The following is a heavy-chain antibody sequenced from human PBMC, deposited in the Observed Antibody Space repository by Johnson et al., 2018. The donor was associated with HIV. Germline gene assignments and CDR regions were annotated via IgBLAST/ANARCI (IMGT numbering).Heavy chain of an antibody. CDR2: ISWNSGSI. CDR3: AKDLLTYYYESSDAFDI. J-gene: IGHJ3*02. V-gene: IGHV3-9*01. D-gene: IGHD3-22*01. CDR1: GFTFDDYA. Sequence: VQLVESGGGLVQPGRSLRLSCAASGFTFDDYAMHWVRQAPGKGLEWVSGISWNSGSIGYADSVKGRFTISRDNAKNSLYLQMNSLRAEDTALYYCAKDLLTYYYESSDAFDIWGQGTMVTVSS.